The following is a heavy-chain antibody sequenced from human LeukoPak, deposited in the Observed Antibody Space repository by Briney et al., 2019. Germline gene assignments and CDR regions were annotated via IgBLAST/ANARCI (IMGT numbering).Heavy chain of an antibody. CDR2: IWHDRSDTYGSNK. Sequence: GKSLRLSCAASGFMFSRSDIHWVRQAPGKGLEWVAVIWHDRSDTYGSNKYYADSVKGRFTISRDSSKNTVYLQMNSLRAEDTAVYYCAKEGTASKPSDLDYWGQGTLVTVSS. CDR1: GFMFSRSD. CDR3: AKEGTASKPSDLDY. V-gene: IGHV3-33*06. D-gene: IGHD1/OR15-1a*01. J-gene: IGHJ4*02.